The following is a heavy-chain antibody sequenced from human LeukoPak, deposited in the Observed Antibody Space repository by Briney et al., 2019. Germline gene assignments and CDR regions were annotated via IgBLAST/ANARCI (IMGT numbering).Heavy chain of an antibody. D-gene: IGHD2-15*01. CDR1: RFTFSSYA. Sequence: PGGSLRLSCAASRFTFSSYAMSWVRQAPGKGLEWVSAISGSGGSTYYADSVKGRFTISRDNSKNTLYLQMNSLRAEDTAVYYCATGYCSGGSCYSDWGQGTLVTVSS. CDR2: ISGSGGST. J-gene: IGHJ4*02. CDR3: ATGYCSGGSCYSD. V-gene: IGHV3-23*01.